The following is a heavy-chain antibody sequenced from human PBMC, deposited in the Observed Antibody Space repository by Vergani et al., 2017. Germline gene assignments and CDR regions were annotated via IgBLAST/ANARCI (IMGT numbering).Heavy chain of an antibody. D-gene: IGHD2-15*01. J-gene: IGHJ6*03. Sequence: QVQLQESGPGLVKPSETLSLICAVSGDSITNGGFSWNWIRQPPGKGPEWIGYIFPSGNSDYNPSLKNRVSISLDKSKNQFSLWVNSVTAADTAVYFCARASLRAIVGYYYYMGVWGKGKTVVVSS. V-gene: IGHV4-30-2*01. CDR1: GDSITNGGFS. CDR3: ARASLRAIVGYYYYMGV. CDR2: IFPSGNS.